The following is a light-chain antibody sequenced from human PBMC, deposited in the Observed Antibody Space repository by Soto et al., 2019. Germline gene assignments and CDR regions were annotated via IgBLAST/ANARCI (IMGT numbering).Light chain of an antibody. CDR1: QSISSW. V-gene: IGKV1-5*01. J-gene: IGKJ2*02. Sequence: DIQMTQSPSTLSASVGDRVTITCRASQSISSWLAWYQQKPGKAPKLLIYDASSLESGVPSRFSGSGSGTEFTLTISSLQPDDFAPYYCQQYNSSPGTFGQGTKLEIK. CDR2: DAS. CDR3: QQYNSSPGT.